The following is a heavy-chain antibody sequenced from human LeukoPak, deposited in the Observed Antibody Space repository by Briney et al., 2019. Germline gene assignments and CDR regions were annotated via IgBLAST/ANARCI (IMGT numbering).Heavy chain of an antibody. CDR3: AKDRGRKAYYYYYMDV. CDR1: GFTFSSYG. CDR2: ISYDGSNK. D-gene: IGHD1-26*01. J-gene: IGHJ6*03. Sequence: GGSLRLSCAASGFTFSSYGMHWVRQAPGKGLEWVAVISYDGSNKYYADSVKGRFTISRDNSKNTLYLQMNSLRAEDTAVYYCAKDRGRKAYYYYYMDVWGKGTTVTVSS. V-gene: IGHV3-30*18.